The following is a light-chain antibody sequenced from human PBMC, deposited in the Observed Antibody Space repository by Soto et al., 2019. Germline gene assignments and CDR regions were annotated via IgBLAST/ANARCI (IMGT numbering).Light chain of an antibody. CDR2: AAS. CDR1: QDITKF. J-gene: IGKJ4*01. V-gene: IGKV1-12*01. Sequence: DIQRSQSPSSVYSCFGDRITITCRASQDITKFLAWYQQTPGKAPKLLIYAASTLQSGVPSRFSGSGSGTDFTLTISSLQPEDFATYYCQQLSTYPLTFGGGTKVDIK. CDR3: QQLSTYPLT.